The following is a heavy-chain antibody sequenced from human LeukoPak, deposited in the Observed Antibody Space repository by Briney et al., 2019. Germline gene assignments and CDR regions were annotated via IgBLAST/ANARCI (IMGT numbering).Heavy chain of an antibody. CDR2: IKSTTAGGTT. CDR1: GFTFSNAW. V-gene: IGHV3-15*01. CDR3: TTESPHFDY. J-gene: IGHJ4*02. Sequence: GGSLRLSCAASGFTFSNAWMSWVRQAPGKGLEWVGRIKSTTAGGTTDYAAPVKGRFTISRDDSKNTLYLQMNSLKTEDTAVYYRTTESPHFDYWGQGTLVTVSS.